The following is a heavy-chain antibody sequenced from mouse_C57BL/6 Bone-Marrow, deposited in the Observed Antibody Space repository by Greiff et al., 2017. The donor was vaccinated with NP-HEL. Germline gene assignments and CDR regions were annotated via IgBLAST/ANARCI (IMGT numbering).Heavy chain of an antibody. CDR2: IYPGSGNT. V-gene: IGHV1-66*01. CDR1: GYSFTSYY. J-gene: IGHJ3*01. Sequence: VQLQQSGPELVKPGASVKISCKASGYSFTSYYIHWVKQRPGQGLEWIGWIYPGSGNTKYNEKFKGKATLTADTSSSTAYMQLSSLTSEDSAVYYCARLAELAWFAYWGQGTLVTVSA. D-gene: IGHD6-1*01. CDR3: ARLAELAWFAY.